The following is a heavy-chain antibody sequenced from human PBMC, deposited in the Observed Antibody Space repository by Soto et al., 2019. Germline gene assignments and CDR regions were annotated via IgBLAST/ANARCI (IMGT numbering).Heavy chain of an antibody. D-gene: IGHD2-2*01. J-gene: IGHJ3*02. Sequence: GGSLRLSCAASGFTFSSYSMNWVRQAPGKGLEWVSSISSSSSYIYYADSVKGRFTISRDNAKNSLYLQMNSLRAEDTAVYYCARGDIVVVPAARSSPDGNAFDIWGQGTMVTVSS. CDR2: ISSSSSYI. CDR3: ARGDIVVVPAARSSPDGNAFDI. CDR1: GFTFSSYS. V-gene: IGHV3-21*01.